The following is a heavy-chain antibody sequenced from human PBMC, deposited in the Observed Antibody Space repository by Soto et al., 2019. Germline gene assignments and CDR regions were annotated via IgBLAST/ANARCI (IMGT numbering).Heavy chain of an antibody. D-gene: IGHD2-21*01. CDR3: ARVGAVGIPYYFDY. CDR1: GYTFTSYA. CDR2: INAGNGNT. V-gene: IGHV1-3*01. Sequence: ASVKVSCKASGYTFTSYAMHWVRQAPGQRLEWMGWINAGNGNTKYSQKFQGRVTITRDTSASTAYMELSSLRSEDTAVYYCARVGAVGIPYYFDYWGQGTLVTVSS. J-gene: IGHJ4*02.